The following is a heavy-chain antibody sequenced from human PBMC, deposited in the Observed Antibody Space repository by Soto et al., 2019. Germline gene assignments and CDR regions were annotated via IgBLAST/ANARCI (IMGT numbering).Heavy chain of an antibody. CDR3: AKDMEQQLPGNNWFDP. CDR2: ISGSGGST. D-gene: IGHD6-13*01. Sequence: GGSLRLSCAASGFTFSSYAMSWVRQAPGKGLEWVSAISGSGGSTYYADSVKGRFTISRDNSKNTLYLQMNSLRAEDTAVYYCAKDMEQQLPGNNWFDPWGQGTLVTVSS. V-gene: IGHV3-23*01. CDR1: GFTFSSYA. J-gene: IGHJ5*02.